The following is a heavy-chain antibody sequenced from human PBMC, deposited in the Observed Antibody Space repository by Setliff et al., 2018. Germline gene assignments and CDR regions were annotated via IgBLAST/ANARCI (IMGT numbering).Heavy chain of an antibody. CDR1: GGSISYSY. D-gene: IGHD3-10*01. V-gene: IGHV4-4*07. Sequence: SETLSLTCTVSGGSISYSYWSWIRQPAGKGLQWIGRINTSGSTKYNPSLKSRVTMSVDTSKNQFSLKLSAVTAADTAVYYCARDVGGEGYFDSWGQGTLVTVSS. CDR3: ARDVGGEGYFDS. CDR2: INTSGST. J-gene: IGHJ4*02.